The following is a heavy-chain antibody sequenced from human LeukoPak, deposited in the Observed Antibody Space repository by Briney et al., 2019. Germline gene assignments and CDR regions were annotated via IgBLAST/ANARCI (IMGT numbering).Heavy chain of an antibody. CDR3: ARIKPYYDFWSGYYIRGPFDY. J-gene: IGHJ4*02. Sequence: ASVEVSCKASGYTFTSYDINWVRQATGQGLEWMGWMNPNSGNTGYAQKFQGRVTMTRNTSISTAYMELSSLRSEDTAVYYCARIKPYYDFWSGYYIRGPFDYWGQGTLVTVSS. V-gene: IGHV1-8*01. CDR2: MNPNSGNT. CDR1: GYTFTSYD. D-gene: IGHD3-3*01.